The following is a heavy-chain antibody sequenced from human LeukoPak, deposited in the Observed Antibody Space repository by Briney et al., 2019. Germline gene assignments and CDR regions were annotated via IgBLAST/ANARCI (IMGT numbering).Heavy chain of an antibody. Sequence: PSETLSLTCTVSGGSISSYYWSWLRQPPGKGLEWIGYIYYSGSTNYNPSLKSRVTISVDTSKNQYSLKLSSVTAADTAVYYYASFPYYYDSSGYYYPFWGQGTLVTVSS. CDR1: GGSISSYY. J-gene: IGHJ4*02. CDR3: ASFPYYYDSSGYYYPF. CDR2: IYYSGST. D-gene: IGHD3-22*01. V-gene: IGHV4-59*01.